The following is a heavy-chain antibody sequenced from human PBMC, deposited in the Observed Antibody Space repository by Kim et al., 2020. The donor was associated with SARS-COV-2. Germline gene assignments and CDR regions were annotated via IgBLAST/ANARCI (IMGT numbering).Heavy chain of an antibody. CDR3: AGDCDAFDI. Sequence: GTNYAQKFQGRVTMTRDTSISTAYMELSRLRSDDTAVYYCAGDCDAFDIWGQGTMVTVSS. V-gene: IGHV1-2*02. J-gene: IGHJ3*02. CDR2: GT.